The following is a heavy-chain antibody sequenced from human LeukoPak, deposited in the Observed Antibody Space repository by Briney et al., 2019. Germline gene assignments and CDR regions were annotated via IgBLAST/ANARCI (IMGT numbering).Heavy chain of an antibody. CDR3: ARGGEVSEYCSGGSCYAPDY. D-gene: IGHD2-15*01. Sequence: ASVKVSCKASGYTFTGYYMHWVRQAPGQGLEWMGWINPNSGGTNYAQKFQGRVTMTRDTSISTAYMELSRLRSDDTAVYYCARGGEVSEYCSGGSCYAPDYWGQGTLVTVSS. CDR2: INPNSGGT. V-gene: IGHV1-2*02. CDR1: GYTFTGYY. J-gene: IGHJ4*02.